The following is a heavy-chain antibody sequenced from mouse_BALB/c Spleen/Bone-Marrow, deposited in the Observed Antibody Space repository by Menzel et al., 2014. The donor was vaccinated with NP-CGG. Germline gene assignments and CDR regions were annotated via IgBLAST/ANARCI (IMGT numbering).Heavy chain of an antibody. D-gene: IGHD1-1*01. CDR3: ARLIYGSSYIMDF. CDR2: INPSNGRT. V-gene: IGHV1S81*02. CDR1: GYTFTGYW. Sequence: QVKLQQPGAELVKPGASVKLSCKASGYTFTGYWMHWVKQRPGQGLEWIGEINPSNGRTNYNEKFKSMATMTVDKSSSSAYMQLSSLTSEGSAVFYCARLIYGSSYIMDFWGQGTSVTVSS. J-gene: IGHJ4*01.